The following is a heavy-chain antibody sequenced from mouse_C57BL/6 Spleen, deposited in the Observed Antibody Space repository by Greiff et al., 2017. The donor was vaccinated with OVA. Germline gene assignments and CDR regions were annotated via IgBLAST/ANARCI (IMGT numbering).Heavy chain of an antibody. D-gene: IGHD2-4*01. CDR1: GFTFRDYG. CDR2: ISSGSSTI. Sequence: VQGVESGGGLVKPGGSLKLSCAASGFTFRDYGMHWVRQAPEKGREWVAYISSGSSTIYDADTVKVRLSSSRVKAKHTLFLHMTSLRSEDSAMYYCASRDYDEGFAYWGQGTLVTVSA. CDR3: ASRDYDEGFAY. J-gene: IGHJ3*01. V-gene: IGHV5-17*01.